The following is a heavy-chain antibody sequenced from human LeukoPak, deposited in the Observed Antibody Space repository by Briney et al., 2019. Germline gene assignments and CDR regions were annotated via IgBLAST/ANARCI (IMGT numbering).Heavy chain of an antibody. J-gene: IGHJ6*03. V-gene: IGHV4-59*01. CDR1: GGSISSYY. D-gene: IGHD2-15*01. CDR3: ARGGLGYYYYMDV. Sequence: PSETLSLTCTVSGGSISSYYWSWIRQPPGKGLECIGNIFHIGSTNYNPSLKSRLTISVDKSKNQFSLNLNSVTTADTAVYYCARGGLGYYYYMDVWGRGTTVTVSS. CDR2: IFHIGST.